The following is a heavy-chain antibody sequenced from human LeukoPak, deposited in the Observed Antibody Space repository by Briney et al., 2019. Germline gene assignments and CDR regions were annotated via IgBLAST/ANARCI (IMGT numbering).Heavy chain of an antibody. CDR1: GGTFSSYA. Sequence: ASVKVSCKASGGTFSSYAISWVRQAPGQGLEWMGGIIPIFGTANYAQKLQGRVTITADESTSTAYMELSSLRSEDTAVYYCARAPGYYYYGMDVWGQGTTVTVSS. CDR3: ARAPGYYYYGMDV. V-gene: IGHV1-69*01. CDR2: IIPIFGTA. J-gene: IGHJ6*02.